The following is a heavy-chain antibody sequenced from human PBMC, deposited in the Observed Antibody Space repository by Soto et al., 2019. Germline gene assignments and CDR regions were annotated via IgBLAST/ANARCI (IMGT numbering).Heavy chain of an antibody. Sequence: QVQLKQWGAGLLKPSETLSLTCAVYGGSFSDYYWSWIRQPPGKGLEWIGEINHSGSTNQNPSLESRVSISVDKSKSQFSLKLSSVTAADTAVYYCARGKWLYNDWGQGTLVTVS. J-gene: IGHJ4*02. V-gene: IGHV4-34*01. D-gene: IGHD6-19*01. CDR3: ARGKWLYND. CDR2: INHSGST. CDR1: GGSFSDYY.